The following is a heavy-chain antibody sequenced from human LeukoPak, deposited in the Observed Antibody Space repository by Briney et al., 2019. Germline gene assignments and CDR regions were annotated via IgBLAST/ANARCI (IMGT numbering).Heavy chain of an antibody. Sequence: ASVKVSCKASGYTFTSYGISWVRQAPGQGLEWMGWISAYNGNTNYAQKLQGRVTMTTDTSTSTAYMELRSLRSDDTAVYYCAREGPSIVGTTGSYYYYYMDVWGKGTTVTVPS. J-gene: IGHJ6*03. V-gene: IGHV1-18*01. D-gene: IGHD1-26*01. CDR1: GYTFTSYG. CDR3: AREGPSIVGTTGSYYYYYMDV. CDR2: ISAYNGNT.